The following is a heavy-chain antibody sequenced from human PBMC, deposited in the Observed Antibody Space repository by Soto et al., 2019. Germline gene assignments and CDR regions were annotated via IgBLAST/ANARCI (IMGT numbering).Heavy chain of an antibody. CDR2: ISYDGSNK. D-gene: IGHD2-2*01. V-gene: IGHV3-30*18. CDR1: GFTFSSYG. Sequence: QVQLVESGGGVVQPGRSLRLSCAASGFTFSSYGMHWVRQAPGKGLEWVAVISYDGSNKYYADSVKGRFTISRDNSKNPLYLQMNRLRAEDTAVYYCAKDCAVPTPPGGYYGMDVWGQGTTVTVSS. CDR3: AKDCAVPTPPGGYYGMDV. J-gene: IGHJ6*02.